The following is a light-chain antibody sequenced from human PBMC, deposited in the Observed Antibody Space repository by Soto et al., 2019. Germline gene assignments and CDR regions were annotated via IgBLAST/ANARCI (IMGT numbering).Light chain of an antibody. Sequence: DIVMTQSPLSLPVTPGEPASISCRSSQSLLHSNGYNYLDWYLQKPGQSPQLLIYLGSNRASGVPDRFSGSGSGTDFTLKISRVKAEDVGVYYCMQALQTPVTFGPGTRLEIK. CDR1: QSLLHSNGYNY. V-gene: IGKV2-28*01. J-gene: IGKJ5*01. CDR3: MQALQTPVT. CDR2: LGS.